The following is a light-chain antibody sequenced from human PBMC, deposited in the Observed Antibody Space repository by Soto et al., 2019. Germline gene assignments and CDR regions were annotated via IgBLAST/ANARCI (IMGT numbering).Light chain of an antibody. CDR2: EVS. CDR1: SSDVGGYNY. Sequence: QSALTQPASVSGSPGRSITISCTGTSSDVGGYNYVSWYQQHPGKAPKLVIFEVSIRPSGVSIRFSGSKSGNTASLTISGLQTEDEADYYCSSYTSRPTLFVFGSGTKVTVL. J-gene: IGLJ1*01. V-gene: IGLV2-14*01. CDR3: SSYTSRPTLFV.